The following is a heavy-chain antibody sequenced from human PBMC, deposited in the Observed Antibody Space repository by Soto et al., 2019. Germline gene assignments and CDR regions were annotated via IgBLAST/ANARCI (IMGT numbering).Heavy chain of an antibody. V-gene: IGHV4-31*03. Sequence: QVQLQESGPGLVKPSQTLSLTCTVSGGSISSGGYYWSWIRQHPGKGLEWIGYIYYSGSTYYNPSLKSRVTLSVDTSKNQFSLKLSSVTAADTAVYYCARARGYSSSGWFDPWGQGTLVTVSS. CDR3: ARARGYSSSGWFDP. CDR2: IYYSGST. D-gene: IGHD6-13*01. J-gene: IGHJ5*02. CDR1: GGSISSGGYY.